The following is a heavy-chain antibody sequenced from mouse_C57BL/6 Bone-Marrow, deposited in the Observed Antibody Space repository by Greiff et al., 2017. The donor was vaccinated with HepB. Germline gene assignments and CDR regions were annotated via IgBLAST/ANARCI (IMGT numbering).Heavy chain of an antibody. CDR1: GYTFTSYD. J-gene: IGHJ1*03. V-gene: IGHV1-85*01. CDR2: IYPRDGST. Sequence: QVQLQQSGPELVKPGASVKLSCKASGYTFTSYDINWVKQRPGQGLAWIGWIYPRDGSTKYNVKFKGKATLTVDTSSSTAYMELHSLTSEDSAVYFCARRVITTVVARLYWYFDVWGTGTTVTVSS. D-gene: IGHD1-1*01. CDR3: ARRVITTVVARLYWYFDV.